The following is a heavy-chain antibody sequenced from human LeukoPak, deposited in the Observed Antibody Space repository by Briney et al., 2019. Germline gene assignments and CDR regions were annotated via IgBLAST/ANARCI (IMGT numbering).Heavy chain of an antibody. CDR2: VYYSGNP. CDR1: GGSITSRSYF. J-gene: IGHJ5*02. D-gene: IGHD3-22*01. CDR3: ARHEPSSFYYESRGNWFDP. Sequence: SDALSLICTVSGGSITSRSYFWGWIRQPPGKGLEWIGSVYYSGNPYYNPSLKSRFTISVDTSENQVSLTMTSVTAADTAIYFCARHEPSSFYYESRGNWFDPWGQGTLVTVSS. V-gene: IGHV4-39*01.